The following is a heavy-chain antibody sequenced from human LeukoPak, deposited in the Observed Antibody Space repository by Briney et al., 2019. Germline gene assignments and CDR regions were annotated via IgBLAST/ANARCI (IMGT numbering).Heavy chain of an antibody. Sequence: GGSLRLSCAASGFIFSDYYMSWIRQAPGKGLEFVSYISSDGTANYYADSVKGRFTISRDNSKNTLSLQMNSLRAEDTAVYYCAKKRGGDGYTDYWGQGILVTVSS. CDR3: AKKRGGDGYTDY. D-gene: IGHD5-24*01. J-gene: IGHJ4*02. CDR1: GFIFSDYY. V-gene: IGHV3-11*01. CDR2: ISSDGTAN.